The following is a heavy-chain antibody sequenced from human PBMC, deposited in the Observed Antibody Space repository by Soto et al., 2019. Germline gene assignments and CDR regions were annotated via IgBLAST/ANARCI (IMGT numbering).Heavy chain of an antibody. Sequence: GRSLRLSCEASGFTFSGYGMHWVRQAPGKGLEWVAVISGWGSNNYYADSVKGRFTISRDNSKNTLYRKISSLRAEDTAVYSCAKTDYYDSSGYYYFDYWGQGALVTVPS. CDR3: AKTDYYDSSGYYYFDY. V-gene: IGHV3-30*18. CDR2: ISGWGSNN. D-gene: IGHD3-22*01. J-gene: IGHJ4*02. CDR1: GFTFSGYG.